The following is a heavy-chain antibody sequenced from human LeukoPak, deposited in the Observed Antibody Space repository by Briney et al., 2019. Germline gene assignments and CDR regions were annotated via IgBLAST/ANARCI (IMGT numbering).Heavy chain of an antibody. J-gene: IGHJ4*02. V-gene: IGHV3-74*01. Sequence: PGGSLRLSCAASGFTFSSFWMHWVRQAPGKGLVWVSRINSDGSSAGYADSVKGRFTISRDNAKNTLYLHMNSLRAEDTAVYYCASKLVVGATKSDYFDYWGQGTLVTVSS. CDR3: ASKLVVGATKSDYFDY. CDR2: INSDGSSA. CDR1: GFTFSSFW. D-gene: IGHD1-26*01.